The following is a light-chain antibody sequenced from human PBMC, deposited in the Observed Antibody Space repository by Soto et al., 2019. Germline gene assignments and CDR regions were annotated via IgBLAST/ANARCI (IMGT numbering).Light chain of an antibody. Sequence: EIVLTESLATLSLSPGERATLSCRSSQSVSSYLAWYQQKPGQSPRLLIYDASNKATGIPARYSGSGSGTNFTLTISSLEPEDFAVYYCQQRSNWPPVTFGGGTKVETK. CDR3: QQRSNWPPVT. CDR2: DAS. J-gene: IGKJ4*02. CDR1: QSVSSY. V-gene: IGKV3-11*01.